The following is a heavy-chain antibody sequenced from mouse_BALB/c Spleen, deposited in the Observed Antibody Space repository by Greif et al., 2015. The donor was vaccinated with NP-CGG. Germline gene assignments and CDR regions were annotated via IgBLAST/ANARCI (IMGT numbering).Heavy chain of an antibody. CDR2: INPSNGGT. CDR3: TRYYRYYFDY. Sequence: QVQLQQSGAELVKPGASVKLSCKASGYTFTSYYMYWVKQRPRQGLEWIGEINPSNGGTNFNEKFKSKATLTVDKSSSTAYMQLSSLTSEDSAVYYCTRYYRYYFDYWGQGTTLTVSS. D-gene: IGHD2-14*01. V-gene: IGHV1S81*02. J-gene: IGHJ2*01. CDR1: GYTFTSYY.